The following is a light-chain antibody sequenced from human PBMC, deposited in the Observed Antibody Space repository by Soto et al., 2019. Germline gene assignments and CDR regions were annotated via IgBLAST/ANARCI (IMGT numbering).Light chain of an antibody. V-gene: IGKV4-1*01. Sequence: DIVMTQSPDSLAVSLGERATIHCKSSQSVLYSAKNKNFLTWYQKKPGXXXXXLXPXXSTRDSGVPDRLTGSGSGTDFTLTINSLQAEDVAVYYCQQHYINPITFGQGTRREIK. CDR2: XXS. CDR3: QQHYINPIT. J-gene: IGKJ5*01. CDR1: QSVLYSAKNKNF.